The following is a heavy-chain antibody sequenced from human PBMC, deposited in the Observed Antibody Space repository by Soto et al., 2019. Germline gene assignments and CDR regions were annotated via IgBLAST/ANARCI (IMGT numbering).Heavy chain of an antibody. J-gene: IGHJ5*02. CDR2: IYYSGST. D-gene: IGHD3-10*01. V-gene: IGHV4-59*01. CDR3: ARGAYGSGSYYNWFDP. CDR1: GGSISSYY. Sequence: SETLSLTCTVSGGSISSYYWSWIRQPPGKGLEWIGYIYYSGSTNYNPSLKSRVTISVDTSKNQFSLKLGSVTAADTAVYYCARGAYGSGSYYNWFDPWGQGTLVTVSS.